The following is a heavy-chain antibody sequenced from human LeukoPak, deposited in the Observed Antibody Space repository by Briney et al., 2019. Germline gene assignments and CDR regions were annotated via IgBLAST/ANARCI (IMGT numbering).Heavy chain of an antibody. J-gene: IGHJ4*02. CDR3: ARGPAYYYDSSGYY. V-gene: IGHV4-34*01. Sequence: PSETLSLTCAVYGGSFSGYYWSWIRQPPGKGLEWIGEINHSGSTNYNPSLKSRVTISVDTSKTQFSLKLSSVTAADTAVYYRARGPAYYYDSSGYYWGQGTLVSVSS. CDR1: GGSFSGYY. CDR2: INHSGST. D-gene: IGHD3-22*01.